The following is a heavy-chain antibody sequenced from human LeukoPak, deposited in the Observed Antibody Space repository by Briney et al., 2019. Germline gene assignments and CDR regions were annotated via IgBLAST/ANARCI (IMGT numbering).Heavy chain of an antibody. D-gene: IGHD3-16*01. CDR1: GYTFTSYG. Sequence: ASVKVSCKASGYTFTSYGISWVRQAPGQGLEWIGWISAYNGNTNYAQKLQGRVTTTTDTTTNTAYMELRSLRSDDTAVYYCARDYDYVWGSPGSAFDIWGQGTMVTVSS. CDR3: ARDYDYVWGSPGSAFDI. V-gene: IGHV1-18*01. CDR2: ISAYNGNT. J-gene: IGHJ3*02.